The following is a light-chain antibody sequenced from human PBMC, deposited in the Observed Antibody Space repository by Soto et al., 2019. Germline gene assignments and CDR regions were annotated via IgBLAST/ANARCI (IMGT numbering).Light chain of an antibody. CDR1: QAVGNY. Sequence: EIVLRQSPATLSLSPGERATLSCRASQAVGNYLAWFQQKPGQAPRLLISDAFNRATGIPARFSGSGSGTDSTLTIISLHPEDFAFYYCQQSRYMQTFGQGTRLEI. V-gene: IGKV3-11*01. CDR2: DAF. J-gene: IGKJ1*01. CDR3: QQSRYMQT.